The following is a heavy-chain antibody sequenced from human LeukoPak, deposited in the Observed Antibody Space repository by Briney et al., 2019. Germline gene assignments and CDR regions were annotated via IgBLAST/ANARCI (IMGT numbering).Heavy chain of an antibody. V-gene: IGHV4-38-2*01. CDR2: IDHSVST. J-gene: IGHJ4*02. D-gene: IGHD6-19*01. Sequence: SETLSLTCAVSGYSISSGYYWGWIRQPPGKGLEWIATIDHSVSTSYNPSLKSRVIISVDTSKNQFSLQLSSVTAADTAVYYCAKAKSPIFSSGWYYFDYWGQGTLVTVSS. CDR3: AKAKSPIFSSGWYYFDY. CDR1: GYSISSGYY.